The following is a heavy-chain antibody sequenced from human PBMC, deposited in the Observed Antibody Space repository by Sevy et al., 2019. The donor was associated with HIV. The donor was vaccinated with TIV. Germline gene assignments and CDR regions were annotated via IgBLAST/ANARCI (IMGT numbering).Heavy chain of an antibody. V-gene: IGHV3-64D*06. Sequence: GGSLRLSCSASGFTFSNYAMHWVRQAPGKGLEYVSGLSSDNAGSTYYADSVNGRFTISRDNSKNTLYLQMSSPGTEETAVYYCVKDRIETILWSKGDWFDPWGQGTLVTVSS. D-gene: IGHD3-9*01. J-gene: IGHJ5*02. CDR2: LSSDNAGST. CDR1: GFTFSNYA. CDR3: VKDRIETILWSKGDWFDP.